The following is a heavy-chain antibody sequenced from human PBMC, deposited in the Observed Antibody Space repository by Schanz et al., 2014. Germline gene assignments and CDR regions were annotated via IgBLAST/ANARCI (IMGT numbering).Heavy chain of an antibody. D-gene: IGHD1-26*01. Sequence: EVQLVESGGGLVQPGRSLRLSCAASGFTFDDYAMHWVRHGPGKGLEWVSSISWNSGSVAYADSVKGRFTVSRDNAKSTLFLQMDSLRPEDTAIYYCAKEWSPSFWGQGTLVTVSS. CDR2: ISWNSGSV. CDR3: AKEWSPSF. J-gene: IGHJ4*02. V-gene: IGHV3-9*01. CDR1: GFTFDDYA.